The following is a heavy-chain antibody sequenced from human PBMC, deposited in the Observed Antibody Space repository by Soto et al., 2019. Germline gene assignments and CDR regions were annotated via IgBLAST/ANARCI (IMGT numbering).Heavy chain of an antibody. CDR2: IYSNGGST. CDR1: GFTFSNYA. Sequence: PGGSLRLSCSASGFTFSNYAMHWVRQAPGKGLEYVSAIYSNGGSTFYADSVRGRFTISRDNSKNTLYLQMSSLRAEDTAVYYCVKDRYYYDGSAYRSAYWGQGTLVTVSS. V-gene: IGHV3-64D*06. J-gene: IGHJ4*02. CDR3: VKDRYYYDGSAYRSAY. D-gene: IGHD3-22*01.